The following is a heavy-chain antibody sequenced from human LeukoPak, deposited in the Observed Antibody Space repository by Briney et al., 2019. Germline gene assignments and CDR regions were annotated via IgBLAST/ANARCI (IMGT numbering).Heavy chain of an antibody. D-gene: IGHD2-21*01. Sequence: GASVKVSCKASGYTFTSYYIHWVRQAPGQGLEWMGGIIPIFGTANYAQKFQGRVTITADESTSTAYIELSSLRSEDTAVYYCARGPAYCGGDCSVLYYYYMDVWGKGTTVTVSS. CDR1: GYTFTSYY. J-gene: IGHJ6*03. CDR3: ARGPAYCGGDCSVLYYYYMDV. V-gene: IGHV1-69*13. CDR2: IIPIFGTA.